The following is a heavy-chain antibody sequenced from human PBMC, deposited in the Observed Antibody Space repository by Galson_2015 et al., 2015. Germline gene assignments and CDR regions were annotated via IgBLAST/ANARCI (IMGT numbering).Heavy chain of an antibody. Sequence: SVKVSCKASGYTFTSYAMHWVRQAPGQRLEWMGWINAGNGNTKYSQKFQGRVTITRDTSASTAYMELSSLRSEDTAAYYCARDAPWYYGSGSYLYWGQGTLVTVSS. CDR3: ARDAPWYYGSGSYLY. J-gene: IGHJ4*02. D-gene: IGHD3-10*01. CDR1: GYTFTSYA. CDR2: INAGNGNT. V-gene: IGHV1-3*01.